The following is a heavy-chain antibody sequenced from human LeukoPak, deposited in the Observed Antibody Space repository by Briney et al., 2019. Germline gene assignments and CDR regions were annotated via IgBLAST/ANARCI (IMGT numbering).Heavy chain of an antibody. CDR2: TYYRSKWYN. J-gene: IGHJ6*03. CDR3: ARESAVARRSYYMDV. Sequence: SHTLSLTCAISGDSFSSNSAPWNWIRQSPSRGLEWLGSTYYRSKWYNDYAVSVKSRITNHPDTTKNQFSLQLNSVTPEDTAVYYCARESAVARRSYYMDVWGKGTTVTVSS. D-gene: IGHD6-19*01. V-gene: IGHV6-1*01. CDR1: GDSFSSNSAP.